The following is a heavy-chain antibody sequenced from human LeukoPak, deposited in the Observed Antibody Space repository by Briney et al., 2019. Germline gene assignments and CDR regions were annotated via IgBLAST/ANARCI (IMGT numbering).Heavy chain of an antibody. CDR3: AKLGTWLQYPFDF. Sequence: PGGSLTLSCEASRFTFSSYAMGWVRPAPGKGLEWVSVIRGSGGNAYYANAVKGRFTIYRDNYKNALYLQMNSLRAEDTAVYYCAKLGTWLQYPFDFWGQGTLVTVS. CDR1: RFTFSSYA. CDR2: IRGSGGNA. J-gene: IGHJ4*02. D-gene: IGHD5-24*01. V-gene: IGHV3-23*01.